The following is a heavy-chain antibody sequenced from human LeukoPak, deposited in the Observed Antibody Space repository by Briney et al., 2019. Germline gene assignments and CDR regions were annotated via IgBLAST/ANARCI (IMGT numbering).Heavy chain of an antibody. CDR2: MNPNSGNT. CDR1: GYTFTSYD. V-gene: IGHV1-8*01. Sequence: ASVKVSCKASGYTFTSYDINWVRQATGQGLEWMGWMNPNSGNTGYAQKFQGRVTMTRDTSISTAYMELSSLRSEDTAVHYCARTYSSTSCQDFDYWGQGTLVTVSS. D-gene: IGHD2-2*01. CDR3: ARTYSSTSCQDFDY. J-gene: IGHJ4*02.